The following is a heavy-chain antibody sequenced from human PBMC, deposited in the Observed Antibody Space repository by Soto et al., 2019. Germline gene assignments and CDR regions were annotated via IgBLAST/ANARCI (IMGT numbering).Heavy chain of an antibody. D-gene: IGHD3-22*01. V-gene: IGHV3-30*03. CDR3: AQGWVLLAMIVVVISNEYYYYGMDV. CDR1: GFTFSSYG. Sequence: GGSLRLSCAASGFTFSSYGMHWVRQAPGKGLEWVAVISYDGSNKYYADSVKGRFTISRDNSKNTLYLQMNRLRAEDTAVYYCAQGWVLLAMIVVVISNEYYYYGMDVWGQGTTVTVSS. J-gene: IGHJ6*02. CDR2: ISYDGSNK.